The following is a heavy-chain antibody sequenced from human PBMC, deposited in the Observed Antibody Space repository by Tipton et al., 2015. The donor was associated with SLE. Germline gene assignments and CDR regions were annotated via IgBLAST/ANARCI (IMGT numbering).Heavy chain of an antibody. V-gene: IGHV4-59*01. D-gene: IGHD3-10*01. J-gene: IGHJ1*01. CDR1: GGSISSYY. CDR2: IYYSGST. CDR3: ARVRGRGYFQH. Sequence: TLSLTCTVSGGSISSYYWSWIRQPPGKGLEWIGYIYYSGSTNYNPSLNSRVTISVDTSKNQFSLKLSSVTPADTAVYYCARVRGRGYFQHWGQGTLVTVSS.